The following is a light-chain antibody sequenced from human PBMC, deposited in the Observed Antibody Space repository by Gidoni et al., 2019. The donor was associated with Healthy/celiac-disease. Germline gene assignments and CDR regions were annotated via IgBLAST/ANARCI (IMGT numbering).Light chain of an antibody. CDR2: AAS. V-gene: IGKV1-39*01. CDR3: QQSYSTLWT. Sequence: DIQMTQSPSYLSASVGERVTVTCRASQSISSYLKCYQQKPGKAPKLLIYAASSLQSGVPSRFSGSGSGTDFTLTISSLQPEDFATYYCQQSYSTLWTFGQGTKVEIK. CDR1: QSISSY. J-gene: IGKJ1*01.